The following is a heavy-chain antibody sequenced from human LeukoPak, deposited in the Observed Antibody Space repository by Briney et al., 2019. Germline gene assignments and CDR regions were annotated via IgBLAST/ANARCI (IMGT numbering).Heavy chain of an antibody. CDR1: GFTFSSYS. Sequence: TGGSLRLSCAASGFTFSSYSMNWVRQAPGKGLEWVSSISSSSSYIYYADSVKGRFTISRDNAKNSLYLQMNSLRAEDTAVYYCARAEYYDFWSGPPRGWFDPWGQGTLVTVSS. D-gene: IGHD3-3*01. CDR2: ISSSSSYI. J-gene: IGHJ5*02. V-gene: IGHV3-21*01. CDR3: ARAEYYDFWSGPPRGWFDP.